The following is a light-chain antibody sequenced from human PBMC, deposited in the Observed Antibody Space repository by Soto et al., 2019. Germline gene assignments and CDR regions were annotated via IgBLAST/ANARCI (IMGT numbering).Light chain of an antibody. CDR3: SSYASSATRV. V-gene: IGLV2-14*03. CDR2: DVS. J-gene: IGLJ2*01. Sequence: QSALTQPASVTGSPGQSITISCVGSSSDIGGYNSVSWYQQHPGKAPQLIIYDVSYRPSGVSDRFSGSKSGNTASLTVSGLRAEDEADYYCSSYASSATRVFGGGTKLTVL. CDR1: SSDIGGYNS.